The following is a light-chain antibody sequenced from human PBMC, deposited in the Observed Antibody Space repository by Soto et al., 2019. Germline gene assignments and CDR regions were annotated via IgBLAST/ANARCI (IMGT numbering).Light chain of an antibody. CDR1: SSDVGGYHY. J-gene: IGLJ1*01. CDR2: DVS. CDR3: CSYAGRYTYV. V-gene: IGLV2-11*01. Sequence: QSALTQPRSVSGSPGQSVTISCSGTSSDVGGYHYVSWYQQHPGKAPKLMIYDVSKRPSGVPDRFSGSKSGNTAFLTISGLQADDEADYYCCSYAGRYTYVFGTGTKLTVL.